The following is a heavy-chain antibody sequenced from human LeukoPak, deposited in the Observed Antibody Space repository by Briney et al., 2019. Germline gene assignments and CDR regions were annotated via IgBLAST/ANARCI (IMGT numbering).Heavy chain of an antibody. CDR1: GFTFSSYA. Sequence: PGGSLRLSCAASGFTFSSYAMSWVRQAPGKGLEWVSAISGSGGSTYYADSVKGRFTISRDNSKNTLYLQMNSLRAEDTAVYYCAKRGYYDSSGYYHKIFEYWGQGTLVTVSS. J-gene: IGHJ4*02. CDR3: AKRGYYDSSGYYHKIFEY. CDR2: ISGSGGST. D-gene: IGHD3-22*01. V-gene: IGHV3-23*01.